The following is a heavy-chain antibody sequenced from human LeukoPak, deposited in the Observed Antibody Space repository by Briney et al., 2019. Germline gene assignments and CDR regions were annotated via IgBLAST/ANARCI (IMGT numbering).Heavy chain of an antibody. J-gene: IGHJ4*02. D-gene: IGHD6-13*01. CDR3: ATHLYSSSWPFDY. CDR2: INPNSGGT. Sequence: GASVKVSCKASGYTFTSYDINWVRQATGQGLEWMGWINPNSGGTNYAQNFQGRVTMTRDTSISTDYMELSRLRSDDTAVYYCATHLYSSSWPFDYWGQGTLVTVSS. V-gene: IGHV1-2*02. CDR1: GYTFTSYD.